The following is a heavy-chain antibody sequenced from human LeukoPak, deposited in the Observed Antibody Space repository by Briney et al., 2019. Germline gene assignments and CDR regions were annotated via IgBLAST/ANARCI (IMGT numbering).Heavy chain of an antibody. CDR3: SNGIYDKSY. J-gene: IGHJ4*02. D-gene: IGHD2/OR15-2a*01. Sequence: ALSLSCIASGLTFTTYWMAWVRQAPGKERAWVANIKQAGSEAYYVESVRDRLTIPRDNAKKSLYLQMNNLSAECTSVYYCSNGIYDKSYWGQGTLVTVSS. CDR2: IKQAGSEA. V-gene: IGHV3-7*01. CDR1: GLTFTTYW.